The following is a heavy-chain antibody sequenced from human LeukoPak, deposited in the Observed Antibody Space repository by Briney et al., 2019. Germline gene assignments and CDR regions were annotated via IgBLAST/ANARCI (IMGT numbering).Heavy chain of an antibody. V-gene: IGHV3-21*01. CDR2: ISSSSSYI. CDR3: ARAGDSSSRGVDY. CDR1: GSTFSSYS. Sequence: GGSLRLSCTASGSTFSSYSLNGVRQAPGKGLEWVSSISSSSSYIYYADSVKGRFTISRDNAKNSLYLQMNSLRAEDTAVYYCARAGDSSSRGVDYWGQGTLVTVSS. D-gene: IGHD6-6*01. J-gene: IGHJ4*02.